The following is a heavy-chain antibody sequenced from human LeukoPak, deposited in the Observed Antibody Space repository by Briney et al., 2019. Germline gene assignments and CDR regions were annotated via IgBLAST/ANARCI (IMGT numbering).Heavy chain of an antibody. V-gene: IGHV3-21*01. CDR1: GFTFSSYS. Sequence: AGGSLRLSCAASGFTFSSYSMNRVRQAPGKGLEWVSSISSSSSYIYYADSVKGRFTISRDNAKNSLYLQMNSLRAEDTAVYYCVSRYHLPFDNWGQGTLVTVSS. CDR2: ISSSSSYI. CDR3: VSRYHLPFDN. J-gene: IGHJ4*02. D-gene: IGHD1-14*01.